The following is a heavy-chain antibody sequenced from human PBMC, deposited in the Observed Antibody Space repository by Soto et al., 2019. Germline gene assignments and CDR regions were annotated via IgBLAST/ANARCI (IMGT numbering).Heavy chain of an antibody. CDR3: ARDPGYWTNGVCYTGRYSMDV. V-gene: IGHV3-48*03. D-gene: IGHD2-8*01. J-gene: IGHJ6*02. CDR2: ISSSRRTI. CDR1: GFTFSSYE. Sequence: GGSLRLSCAASGFTFSSYEMNWVRQAPGKGLEWVSYISSSRRTIYYPDSVQRRFTLSRANAKTSLYLQMNSLRAEDTAVNYCARDPGYWTNGVCYTGRYSMDVWGQGTTVTVSS.